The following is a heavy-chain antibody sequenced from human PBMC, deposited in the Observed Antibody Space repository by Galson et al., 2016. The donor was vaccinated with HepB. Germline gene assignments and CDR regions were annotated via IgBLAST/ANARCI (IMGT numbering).Heavy chain of an antibody. CDR2: DSMDGRRK. CDR1: GFTFSDYY. CDR3: AKRHEYCPPVGCSVDY. V-gene: IGHV3-30*18. J-gene: IGHJ4*02. Sequence: SLRLSCAASGFTFSDYYMSWIRQAPGKGLEWVAADSMDGRRKFYADSVKGRFTISRDNSNNMLFLQMGSLRPDDTAVYYCAKRHEYCPPVGCSVDYWGQGTLVSVSS. D-gene: IGHD2/OR15-2a*01.